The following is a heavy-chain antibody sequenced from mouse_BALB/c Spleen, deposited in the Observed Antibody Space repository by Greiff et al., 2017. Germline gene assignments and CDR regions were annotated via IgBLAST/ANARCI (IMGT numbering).Heavy chain of an antibody. Sequence: VQLQQSGAELVRPGTSVKVSCKASGYAFTNYLIEWVKQRPGQGLEWIGVINPGSGGTNYNEKFKGKATLTADKSSSTAYMQLSSLTSDDSAVYFCSRGGGNYWYFDVWGAGTTVTVAS. CDR3: SRGGGNYWYFDV. CDR1: GYAFTNYL. D-gene: IGHD2-1*01. J-gene: IGHJ1*01. V-gene: IGHV1-54*01. CDR2: INPGSGGT.